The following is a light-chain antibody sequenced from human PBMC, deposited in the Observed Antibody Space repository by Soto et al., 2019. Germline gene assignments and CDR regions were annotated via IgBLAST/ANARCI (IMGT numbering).Light chain of an antibody. CDR1: QSVSSN. J-gene: IGKJ2*01. V-gene: IGKV3-15*01. Sequence: EIVMTQSPATLSVSPGERATLSCRASQSVSSNLAWYQQKPGQAPRLLIYGASTRATGIPARFSGSGSGTEFTLNISSLQSEDFAVYYCQQYNNWPPEYTFGQGTKVDIK. CDR2: GAS. CDR3: QQYNNWPPEYT.